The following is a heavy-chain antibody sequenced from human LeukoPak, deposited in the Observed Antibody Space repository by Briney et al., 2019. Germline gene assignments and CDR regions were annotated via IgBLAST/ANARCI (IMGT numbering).Heavy chain of an antibody. J-gene: IGHJ4*02. CDR2: IYYSGRN. CDR3: ARHVGSGLTIDY. V-gene: IGHV4-59*08. Sequence: SETLSLTCNISGDSIGSNYWSWIRQSPEKGLEWIGYIYYSGRNNYNPSLKSRVTISVDTSKNQFSLKLSSVTAADTAVYYCARHVGSGLTIDYWGQGTLVTVSS. D-gene: IGHD6-19*01. CDR1: GDSIGSNY.